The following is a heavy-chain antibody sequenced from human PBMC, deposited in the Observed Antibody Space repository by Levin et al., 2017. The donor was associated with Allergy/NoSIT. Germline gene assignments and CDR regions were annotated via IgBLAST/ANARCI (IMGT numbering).Heavy chain of an antibody. CDR2: IYPGDSDT. CDR1: GDSFSKYW. CDR3: ARLFNGGDHGLDFYFYYMDV. V-gene: IGHV5-51*01. J-gene: IGHJ6*03. Sequence: GESLKITCKGSGDSFSKYWIGWVRQMPGKGLEWMGIIYPGDSDTRYSPSFQGQVTISADNSISTAYLQWSSLKASDTAMYYCARLFNGGDHGLDFYFYYMDVWGKGTTVTVSS. D-gene: IGHD2-21*02.